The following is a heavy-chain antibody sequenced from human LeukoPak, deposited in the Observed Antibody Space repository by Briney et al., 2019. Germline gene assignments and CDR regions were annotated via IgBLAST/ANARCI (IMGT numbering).Heavy chain of an antibody. Sequence: SETLSLTCAVSGGSINNYYWSWIRQPPGKGLEWIGYIYGSGSTYYNPSLKSRVTISVDTSKNQFSLKLSSVTAADTAVYYCARVGQGGYCSGGSCYPNAFDIWGQGTMVTVSS. V-gene: IGHV4-59*12. J-gene: IGHJ3*02. CDR3: ARVGQGGYCSGGSCYPNAFDI. D-gene: IGHD2-15*01. CDR1: GGSINNYY. CDR2: IYGSGST.